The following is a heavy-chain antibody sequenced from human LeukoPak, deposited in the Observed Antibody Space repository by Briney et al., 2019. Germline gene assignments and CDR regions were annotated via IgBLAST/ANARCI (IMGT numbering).Heavy chain of an antibody. CDR1: GGSFSGYY. J-gene: IGHJ5*02. CDR2: INHSGST. CDR3: ARVRDYYGSRSGWFDP. D-gene: IGHD3-10*01. V-gene: IGHV4-34*01. Sequence: SETLSLTCAFCGGSFSGYYWSWLRQPPGKGLEGIGEINHSGSTNYSPSLKSRVTISVATSKNQFSLKLSSVTAADTAVYYCARVRDYYGSRSGWFDPWGRGTLVSVSS.